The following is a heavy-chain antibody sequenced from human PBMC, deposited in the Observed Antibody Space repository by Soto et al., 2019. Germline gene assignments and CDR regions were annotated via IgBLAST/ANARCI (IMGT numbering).Heavy chain of an antibody. J-gene: IGHJ6*03. V-gene: IGHV3-11*01. CDR2: ISSSGSTI. CDR3: ARARGVVVPAARYYYYYMAV. Sequence: QVQLVESGGGLVKPGGSLRLSCAASGFTFSDYYMSWIRQAPGKGLEWVSYISSSGSTIYYGDSVKGRFTIARDNAKKSLYLQMNSLRAEDTAVYYCARARGVVVPAARYYYYYMAVWGKGTTVTVSS. CDR1: GFTFSDYY. D-gene: IGHD2-2*01.